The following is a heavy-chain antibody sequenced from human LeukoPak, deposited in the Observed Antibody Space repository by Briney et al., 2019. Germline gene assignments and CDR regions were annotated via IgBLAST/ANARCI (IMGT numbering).Heavy chain of an antibody. CDR3: AKALFYAEVVSAASEPNY. CDR1: GFTFSSYA. CDR2: ISGSGGST. J-gene: IGHJ4*02. Sequence: PGGSLRLSCAASGFTFSSYAMSWVRQAPGKGLEWVSAISGSGGSTYYADSVKGRFTISRDNSKNTLYLQMNSLRAEDTAVYYCAKALFYAEVVSAASEPNYWGQGTLVTVSS. D-gene: IGHD2-2*01. V-gene: IGHV3-23*01.